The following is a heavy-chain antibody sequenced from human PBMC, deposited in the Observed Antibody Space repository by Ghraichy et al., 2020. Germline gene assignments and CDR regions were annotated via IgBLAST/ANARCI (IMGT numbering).Heavy chain of an antibody. D-gene: IGHD4-23*01. Sequence: GGSLRLSWAASGHAVSRNSMSWVRHAPGKGLEWVSVIYSGGSTYYADSVKGRFTISRDNSKNTLYLQMNSLRAEDTAVYYCARDDYGGNSPGNFDYWGQGTLVTLPS. V-gene: IGHV3-66*01. CDR3: ARDDYGGNSPGNFDY. J-gene: IGHJ4*02. CDR1: GHAVSRNS. CDR2: IYSGGST.